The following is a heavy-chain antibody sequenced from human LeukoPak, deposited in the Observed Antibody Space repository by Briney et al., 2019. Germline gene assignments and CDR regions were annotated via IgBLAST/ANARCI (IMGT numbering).Heavy chain of an antibody. J-gene: IGHJ6*02. V-gene: IGHV4-39*07. CDR2: IYYSGST. CDR3: AREGSLYGMDV. Sequence: SETLSLTCTVSGGSISSSSYSWGWIRQPPGKGLEWIGSIYYSGSTYYNPSLKSRVTISVDTSKKQVSLKLSSVTAADTAVYYCAREGSLYGMDVWGQGTTVTVSS. D-gene: IGHD2-15*01. CDR1: GGSISSSSYS.